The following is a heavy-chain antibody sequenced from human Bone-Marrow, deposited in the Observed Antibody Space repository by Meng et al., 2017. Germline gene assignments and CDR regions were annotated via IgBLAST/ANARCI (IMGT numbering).Heavy chain of an antibody. CDR2: MNPNSGNT. CDR1: GYTFTSYD. CDR3: ASWGIVVVPAAIEDY. J-gene: IGHJ4*02. V-gene: IGHV1-8*01. Sequence: ASVKVSCKASGYTFTSYDINWVRQATGQGLEWMGWMNPNSGNTGYAQKFQGRVTMTRDTSISTAYMELSRLRSDDTAVYYCASWGIVVVPAAIEDYWGQGTLVTVSS. D-gene: IGHD2-2*01.